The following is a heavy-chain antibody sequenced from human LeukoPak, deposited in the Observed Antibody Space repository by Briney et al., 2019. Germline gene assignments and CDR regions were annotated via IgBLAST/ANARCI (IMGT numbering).Heavy chain of an antibody. Sequence: SETLSLTCTVSGGSISSGGYYWSWIRPHPGKGLEWIGYIYYSGSTYYNPSLKSRVTISVDTSKNQFSLKLSSVTAADTAVYYCARDLHYYGSGSYYYDAFDIWGQGTMVTVSS. J-gene: IGHJ3*02. CDR2: IYYSGST. CDR1: GGSISSGGYY. V-gene: IGHV4-31*03. CDR3: ARDLHYYGSGSYYYDAFDI. D-gene: IGHD3-10*01.